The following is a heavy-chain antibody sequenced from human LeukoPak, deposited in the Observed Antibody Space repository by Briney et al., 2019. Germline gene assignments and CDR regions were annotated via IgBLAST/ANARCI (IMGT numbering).Heavy chain of an antibody. J-gene: IGHJ3*02. V-gene: IGHV4-61*01. CDR3: ARVGATYDAFDI. CDR1: GGSVSSGSYY. D-gene: IGHD1-26*01. CDR2: IYYSGST. Sequence: SETLSLTCTVSGGSVSSGSYYWSWIRQPPGKGLEWIGYIYYSGSTNYNPSLKSRVTISVDTSKNQFSLKLSSATAADTAVYYCARVGATYDAFDIWGQGTMVTVSS.